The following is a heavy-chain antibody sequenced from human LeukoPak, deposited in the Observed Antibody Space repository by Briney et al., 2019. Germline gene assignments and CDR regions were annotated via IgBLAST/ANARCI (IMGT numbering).Heavy chain of an antibody. J-gene: IGHJ3*02. CDR1: GFTFDDYA. Sequence: GRSLRLSCAASGFTFDDYAMRWVRQAPGKGLEWVASISWNSGDIGYADSVKGRFTISRDSAKNSLYLQMNSLRAEDTALYYCARGPPYYESRGYFSGAFGIWGQGTMVTVSS. D-gene: IGHD3-22*01. CDR2: ISWNSGDI. V-gene: IGHV3-9*01. CDR3: ARGPPYYESRGYFSGAFGI.